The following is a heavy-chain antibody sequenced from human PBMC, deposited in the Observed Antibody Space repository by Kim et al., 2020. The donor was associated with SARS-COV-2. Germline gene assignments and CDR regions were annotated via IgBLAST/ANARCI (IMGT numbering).Heavy chain of an antibody. J-gene: IGHJ4*02. V-gene: IGHV3-23*01. D-gene: IGHD4-17*01. CDR3: AKTLYGGCDF. CDR2: ISGDGRTT. CDR1: GFTFSTYA. Sequence: EGSLRLSCAVSGFTFSTYAMSWVRQAPGKGLECVSAISGDGRTTSYADSVKGRFTISRDNSKSMLFLQMSSLRGEDTAVYFCAKTLYGGCDFWGRGTL.